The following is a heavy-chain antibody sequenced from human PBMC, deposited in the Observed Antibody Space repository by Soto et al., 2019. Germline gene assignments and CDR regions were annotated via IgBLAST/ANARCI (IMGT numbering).Heavy chain of an antibody. V-gene: IGHV4-31*03. D-gene: IGHD1-26*01. CDR1: GASMSIGGND. Sequence: RSLTATVSGASMSIGGNDTRWNRQHPGKGLEWIGYMHYDETTFHNPSLKSRVTISSDTSKNQFYLKARSVTATDTAVYYCARPKVGHSTPSDFWGQGTLVTVSS. J-gene: IGHJ4*02. CDR2: MHYDETT. CDR3: ARPKVGHSTPSDF.